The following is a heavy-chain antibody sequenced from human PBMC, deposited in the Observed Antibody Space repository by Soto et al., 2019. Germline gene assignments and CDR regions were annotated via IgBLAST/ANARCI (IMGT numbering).Heavy chain of an antibody. CDR2: IYHSGST. V-gene: IGHV4-4*02. J-gene: IGHJ6*02. Sequence: ETLSLTCAVSGGSISSSSWWSWVRQPPGKGLEWIGEIYHSGSTNYSPSLKSRVTISVDKSKNQFSLKLSSVTAADTAVYYCARAPLAVRGVVVPAAEYYGMDVWGQGTKVTVYS. D-gene: IGHD2-2*01. CDR3: ARAPLAVRGVVVPAAEYYGMDV. CDR1: GGSISSSSW.